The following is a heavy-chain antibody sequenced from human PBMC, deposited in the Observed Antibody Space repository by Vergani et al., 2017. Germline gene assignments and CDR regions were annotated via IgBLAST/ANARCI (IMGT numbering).Heavy chain of an antibody. CDR1: GASIRSSNYY. CDR2: IYYSGST. J-gene: IGHJ5*02. CDR3: ARHPTVEWLVKLGWIDP. Sequence: QLQLQESGPGLVKPSATLSLTCSVSGASIRSSNYYWGWIRQPPGKGLEWIASIYYSGSTYYNPSLKSRVTISVDTSKNQFSLKLSSVTAADTAVYFCARHPTVEWLVKLGWIDPWGKGILVTVSS. D-gene: IGHD6-19*01. V-gene: IGHV4-39*01.